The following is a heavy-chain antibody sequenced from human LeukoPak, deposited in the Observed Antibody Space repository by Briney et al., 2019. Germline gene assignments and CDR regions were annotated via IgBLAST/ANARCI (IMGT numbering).Heavy chain of an antibody. CDR2: IIPLVDVT. D-gene: IGHD2-8*02. CDR3: ARDMSPPGVLVTSDYGMDV. V-gene: IGHV1-69*04. J-gene: IGHJ6*02. Sequence: VASVKVSCKASGDSFGRYAISWVQQAPGQGLEWMGRIIPLVDVTNYAQKFQGKVTITADRFTSTAYMELTSLISDDTAVYFCARDMSPPGVLVTSDYGMDVWGRGTTVTVSS. CDR1: GDSFGRYA.